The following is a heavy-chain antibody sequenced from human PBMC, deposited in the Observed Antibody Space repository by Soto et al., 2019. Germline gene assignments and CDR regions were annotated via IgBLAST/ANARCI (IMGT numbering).Heavy chain of an antibody. CDR1: GGSISSSSYY. V-gene: IGHV4-39*01. CDR2: IYYSGST. CDR3: ARLRIVATIVPTTFDI. J-gene: IGHJ3*02. D-gene: IGHD5-12*01. Sequence: QLQLQESGPGLVKPSETLSLTCTVSGGSISSSSYYWGWIRQPPGKGLEWIGSIYYSGSTYYNPSLKIRVTISVDTSKNQFSLKLSSVIAADTAVYYCARLRIVATIVPTTFDIWGQGTMVTVSS.